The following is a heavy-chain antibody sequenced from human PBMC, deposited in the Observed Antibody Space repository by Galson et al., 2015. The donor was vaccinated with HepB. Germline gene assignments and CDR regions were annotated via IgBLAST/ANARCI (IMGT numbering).Heavy chain of an antibody. Sequence: SLRLSCAASGFTFSSYEMNWVRQAPGKGLEWVSYISSSGSTIYYADSVKGRFTISRDNAKNSLYLQMNSLRAEDTAVYYCARSFSGYEFDYWGQGTLVTVSS. D-gene: IGHD5-12*01. V-gene: IGHV3-48*03. J-gene: IGHJ4*02. CDR3: ARSFSGYEFDY. CDR1: GFTFSSYE. CDR2: ISSSGSTI.